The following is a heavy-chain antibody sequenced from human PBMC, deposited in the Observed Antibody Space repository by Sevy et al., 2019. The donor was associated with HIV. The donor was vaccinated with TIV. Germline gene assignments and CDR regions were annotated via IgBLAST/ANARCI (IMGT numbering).Heavy chain of an antibody. CDR2: IYYSGST. D-gene: IGHD6-13*01. CDR1: GGSISSGGYY. CDR3: ARDLGIAAAGRWSFGYYYYGMDV. J-gene: IGHJ6*02. V-gene: IGHV4-31*03. Sequence: SETLSLTCTVSGGSISSGGYYWSWIRQHPGKGLEWIGYIYYSGSTYYNPSLKSRVTISVDTSKNQFSLKLSSVTAAETAVYYCARDLGIAAAGRWSFGYYYYGMDVWGQGTTVTVSS.